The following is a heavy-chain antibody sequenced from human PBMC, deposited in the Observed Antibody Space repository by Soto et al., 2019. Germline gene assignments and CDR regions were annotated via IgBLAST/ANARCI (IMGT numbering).Heavy chain of an antibody. CDR1: GDSVSANNAA. CDR3: VRQPLANLALYGMDV. J-gene: IGHJ6*02. CDR2: TYFRSKWNY. D-gene: IGHD6-6*01. Sequence: SQTLSLTCAISGDSVSANNAAWNWIRQSPSRGLEWLGRTYFRSKWNYDYAESVKSRLTITPDTPNNQISLQLNSVIPEDAAVYYCVRQPLANLALYGMDVWGQGTTVTVSS. V-gene: IGHV6-1*01.